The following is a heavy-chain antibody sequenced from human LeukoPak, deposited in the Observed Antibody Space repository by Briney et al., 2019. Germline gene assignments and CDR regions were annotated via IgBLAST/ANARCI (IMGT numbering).Heavy chain of an antibody. J-gene: IGHJ4*02. V-gene: IGHV3-9*01. CDR2: ISWNSGSI. CDR1: GFTFDDYA. Sequence: GGSLTLPCAASGFTFDDYAMHWVRQAPGKGLEWVSGISWNSGSIGYADSVKGRFTISRDNAKNSLYLQMNSLRAEDTALYYCAKGSDFGVVITRFDYWGRGSLVTVSS. CDR3: AKGSDFGVVITRFDY. D-gene: IGHD3-3*01.